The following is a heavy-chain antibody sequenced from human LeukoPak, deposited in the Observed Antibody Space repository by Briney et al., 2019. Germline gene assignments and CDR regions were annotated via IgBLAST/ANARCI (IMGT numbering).Heavy chain of an antibody. Sequence: GGSLRLSCAASGFTFSSYAMGWVRQAPGKGLEWVSAISGSGGSTYYADSVKGRFTISRDNSKNTLYLQMNSLRAEDTAVYYCAKVVWFGELAYYFDYWGQGTLVTVSS. D-gene: IGHD3-10*01. CDR1: GFTFSSYA. J-gene: IGHJ4*02. CDR2: ISGSGGST. V-gene: IGHV3-23*01. CDR3: AKVVWFGELAYYFDY.